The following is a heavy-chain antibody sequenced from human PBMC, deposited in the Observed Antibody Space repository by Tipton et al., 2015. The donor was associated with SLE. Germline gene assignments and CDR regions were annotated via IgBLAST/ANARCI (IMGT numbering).Heavy chain of an antibody. CDR3: ARMRGGYNAHH. CDR2: IHSGGNA. D-gene: IGHD5-24*01. Sequence: TLSLTCTVSSGSINNDNYFWSWIRHLPGTGLEWIGYIHSGGNAYYNQSLKSRATLSVDKSTNQFSLKLTAVTAADTAVYYCARMRGGYNAHHWGQGILVTVSS. CDR1: SGSINNDNYF. V-gene: IGHV4-31*03. J-gene: IGHJ5*02.